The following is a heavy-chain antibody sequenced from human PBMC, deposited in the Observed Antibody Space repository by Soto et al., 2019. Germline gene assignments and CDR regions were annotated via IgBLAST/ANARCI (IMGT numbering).Heavy chain of an antibody. CDR3: ARGAEILEWLTHGMDV. Sequence: GGSLRLSCAASGFTFSSYSMNWVRQAPGKGLEWVSSISSSSSYIYYADSVKGRFTISRDNAKNSLYLQMNSLRAEDTAVYYCARGAEILEWLTHGMDVWGQGTTVTVSS. V-gene: IGHV3-21*01. CDR1: GFTFSSYS. CDR2: ISSSSSYI. J-gene: IGHJ6*02. D-gene: IGHD3-3*01.